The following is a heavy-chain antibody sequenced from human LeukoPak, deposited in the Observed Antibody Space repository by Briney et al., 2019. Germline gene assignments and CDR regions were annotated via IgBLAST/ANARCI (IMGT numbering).Heavy chain of an antibody. J-gene: IGHJ4*02. V-gene: IGHV3-30*03. Sequence: GGSLRLSCAASGFTFSSYGMQWFRQAPDKGLEWVAAISNDGSNKYYADSVMGRFTISRDSAMNSVSLQINSLRAEDTAVYYCLLQMTYGELSDPDFRGQGTLVTVSS. CDR1: GFTFSSYG. D-gene: IGHD3-16*02. CDR2: ISNDGSNK. CDR3: LLQMTYGELSDPDF.